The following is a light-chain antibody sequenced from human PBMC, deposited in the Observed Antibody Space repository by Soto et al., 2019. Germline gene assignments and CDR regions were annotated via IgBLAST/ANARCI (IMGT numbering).Light chain of an antibody. CDR3: QQSYRTRT. J-gene: IGKJ1*01. CDR2: AAS. CDR1: QSIRTY. Sequence: DIQMTQSPSSLSASVGDRVTITCRASQSIRTYLNWYQQKPGKAPKLLIYAASSLQSGVPSRFSCSGSGTDFTLTISSLQPEDFATYYCQQSYRTRTFGQGTKVEIK. V-gene: IGKV1-39*01.